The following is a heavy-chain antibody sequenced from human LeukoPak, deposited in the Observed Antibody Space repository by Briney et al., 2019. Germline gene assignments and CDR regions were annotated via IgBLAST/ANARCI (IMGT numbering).Heavy chain of an antibody. CDR2: ITSSSSNI. V-gene: IGHV3-48*01. CDR3: ARDSYYDNSGYYYGTDY. Sequence: GGSLRLSCTASGFRFSDFGMNWVRQAPGKGLEWVSHITSSSSNINYADSVKGRFTTSRDNAKNTLYLQINSLRAEGAAVYYCARDSYYDNSGYYYGTDYWGQGTLVTVSS. CDR1: GFRFSDFG. J-gene: IGHJ4*02. D-gene: IGHD3-22*01.